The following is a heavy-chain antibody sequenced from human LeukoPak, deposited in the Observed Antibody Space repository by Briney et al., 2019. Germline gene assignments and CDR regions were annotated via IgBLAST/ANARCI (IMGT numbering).Heavy chain of an antibody. V-gene: IGHV1-3*01. D-gene: IGHD2-2*01. Sequence: GASVKVSCKASGYTLTSYAMHWMRQAPGQRLEWMGWINAGNGNTKYSQKFQGRVTITRDTSASTAYMELSRLRSEDTAVYYCARDFVALTGYCSSTSCPYYYYGMDVWGQGTTVTVSS. J-gene: IGHJ6*02. CDR1: GYTLTSYA. CDR3: ARDFVALTGYCSSTSCPYYYYGMDV. CDR2: INAGNGNT.